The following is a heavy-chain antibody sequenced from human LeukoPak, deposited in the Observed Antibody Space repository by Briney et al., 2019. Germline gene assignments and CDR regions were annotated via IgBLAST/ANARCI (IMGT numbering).Heavy chain of an antibody. V-gene: IGHV1-2*02. J-gene: IGHJ5*02. CDR3: ARDTTLITYWFDL. D-gene: IGHD1-1*01. Sequence: SVKVSCKASGYTFTGYYIHWVRQAPGQGLEWMGWINLKRGGPNYAQKFQGRVTMTRDTYISTAYMELYRLRSDDTAVYYWARDTTLITYWFDLWGQGTLVTVSS. CDR2: INLKRGGP. CDR1: GYTFTGYY.